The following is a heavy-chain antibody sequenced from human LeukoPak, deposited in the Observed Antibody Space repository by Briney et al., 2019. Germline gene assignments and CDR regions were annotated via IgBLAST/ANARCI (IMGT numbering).Heavy chain of an antibody. J-gene: IGHJ4*02. CDR2: ISSDGTTT. D-gene: IGHD2-15*01. CDR1: GFTFSNDW. V-gene: IGHV3-74*01. CDR3: AGRWSFDY. Sequence: PGGSLRLSCAVSGFTFSNDWMHWVRQAPGKGLVWVSRISSDGTTTDYADSVKGRFTISRDNAKNTLYLQMDSLRVEDTAVYYCAGRWSFDYWGQGTLVTVSS.